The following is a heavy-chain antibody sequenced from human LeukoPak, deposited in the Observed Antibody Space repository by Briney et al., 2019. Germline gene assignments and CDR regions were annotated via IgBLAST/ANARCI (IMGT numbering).Heavy chain of an antibody. J-gene: IGHJ4*02. D-gene: IGHD6-19*01. Sequence: ASVKVSCKASGYTFTGYYMHWVRQAPGQGLEWMGWINPNSGGTNYAQKFQGRVTMTRDTSISTAYMELSRLRPDDTAVYYCASPSSGWYYFDYWGQGTLVTVSS. CDR2: INPNSGGT. CDR1: GYTFTGYY. CDR3: ASPSSGWYYFDY. V-gene: IGHV1-2*02.